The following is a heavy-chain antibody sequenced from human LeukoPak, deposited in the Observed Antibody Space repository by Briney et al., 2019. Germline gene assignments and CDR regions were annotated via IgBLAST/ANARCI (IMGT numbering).Heavy chain of an antibody. J-gene: IGHJ4*02. V-gene: IGHV4-59*02. Sequence: SETLSLTCTISGGSVSDYYWSWIRQSPGKGLEWIGYIYHTGSTSYSPSLKSRVTISADTSQNQFSLKLSSVTAADTAVYYCARVGSSGYEPNLNFDYWGQGTLVTVSS. CDR2: IYHTGST. CDR3: ARVGSSGYEPNLNFDY. D-gene: IGHD3-22*01. CDR1: GGSVSDYY.